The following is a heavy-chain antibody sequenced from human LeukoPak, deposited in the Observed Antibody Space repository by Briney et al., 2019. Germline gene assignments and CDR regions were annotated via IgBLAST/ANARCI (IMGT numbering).Heavy chain of an antibody. CDR1: GYTFTSYG. V-gene: IGHV1-2*02. CDR2: INPNSGGT. CDR3: ARGYCSGGSCYYYYYGMDV. D-gene: IGHD2-15*01. Sequence: ASVKVSCKASGYTFTSYGISWVRQAPGQGLEWMGWINPNSGGTNYAQKFQGRVTMTRDTSISTAYMELSRLRSDDTAVYYCARGYCSGGSCYYYYYGMDVWGQGTTVTVSS. J-gene: IGHJ6*02.